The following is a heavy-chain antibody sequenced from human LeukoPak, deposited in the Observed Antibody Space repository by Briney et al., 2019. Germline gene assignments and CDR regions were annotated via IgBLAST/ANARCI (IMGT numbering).Heavy chain of an antibody. V-gene: IGHV1-24*01. CDR2: FDPEDAET. D-gene: IGHD3-16*01. CDR3: GLSLGHDAFDI. Sequence: RASVKVSCKVSGYTLTELSMHWVRQAPGKGLEWMGGFDPEDAETIYAQKFQGRVTMTEDTSTHTAYMELRSLRSEDTAVYYCGLSLGHDAFDIWGQGTMVTVSS. CDR1: GYTLTELS. J-gene: IGHJ3*02.